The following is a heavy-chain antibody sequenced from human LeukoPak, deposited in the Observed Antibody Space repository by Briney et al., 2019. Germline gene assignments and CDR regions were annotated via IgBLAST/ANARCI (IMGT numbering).Heavy chain of an antibody. J-gene: IGHJ3*02. CDR3: ARDGRAYCSSTSCYAFDI. Sequence: ASVKVSRKASGYTFTSYGISWVRQAPGQGLERMGGISAYNGNTNYAQKLQGRVTMTTDTSTSTAYMELRSMRSDDTAVYYCARDGRAYCSSTSCYAFDIWGQGTMVTVSS. CDR2: ISAYNGNT. D-gene: IGHD2-2*01. CDR1: GYTFTSYG. V-gene: IGHV1-18*01.